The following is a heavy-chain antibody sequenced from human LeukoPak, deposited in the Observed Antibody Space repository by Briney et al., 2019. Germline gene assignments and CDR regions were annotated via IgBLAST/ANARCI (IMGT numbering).Heavy chain of an antibody. CDR2: VHLSGTT. J-gene: IGHJ3*01. CDR3: AREQYLAYDVFGF. V-gene: IGHV4-59*01. CDR1: GGSITGYY. D-gene: IGHD4-11*01. Sequence: SETLSLTCTVSGGSITGYYWSWIRQPPGRGLEWIGYVHLSGTTSFNPSLKSRVTISVDTSKNQFSLRLSSMTAADTAVYYCAREQYLAYDVFGFWGQGTMVTVSS.